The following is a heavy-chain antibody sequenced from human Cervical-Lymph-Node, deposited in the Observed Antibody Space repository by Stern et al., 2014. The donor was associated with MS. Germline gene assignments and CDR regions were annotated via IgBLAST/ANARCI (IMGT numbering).Heavy chain of an antibody. V-gene: IGHV3-23*04. D-gene: IGHD5-24*01. Sequence: EMQLVESGGGLVQPGGSLRLSCTASGFTFTNDAMSWVRQPPGKGLEWVSVISGGGGSTFYADSVKGRFTISGDNSKSTLYLEMNSLRAEDTAVYYCAKHRAGYKTDNDYWGQGNLVTVSS. CDR3: AKHRAGYKTDNDY. CDR2: ISGGGGST. CDR1: GFTFTNDA. J-gene: IGHJ4*02.